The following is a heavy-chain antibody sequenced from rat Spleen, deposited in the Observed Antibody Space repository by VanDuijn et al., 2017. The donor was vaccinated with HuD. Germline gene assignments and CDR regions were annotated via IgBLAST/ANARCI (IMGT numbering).Heavy chain of an antibody. CDR3: ARRGAPYWYFDF. CDR1: GFTFGSFP. J-gene: IGHJ1*01. CDR2: ISASGGST. V-gene: IGHV5-46*01. D-gene: IGHD3-1*01. Sequence: EGQLVESGGGLVQPGRSMKLSCTASGFTFGSFPMAWIRQAPTKGLEWVATISASGGSTYYRDSVKGRFTVSRDNAKNTQYLQMDSLRSEDTATYYCARRGAPYWYFDFWGPGTMVTVSS.